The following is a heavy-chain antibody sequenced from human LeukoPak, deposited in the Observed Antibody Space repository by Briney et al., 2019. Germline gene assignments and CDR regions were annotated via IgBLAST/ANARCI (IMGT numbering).Heavy chain of an antibody. D-gene: IGHD1-26*01. V-gene: IGHV3-23*01. CDR1: GFTFSSYA. J-gene: IGHJ4*02. CDR3: AKNSGSYWDYFDY. CDR2: ISGSGGST. Sequence: HPGGSLRLSCAASGFTFSSYAMSWVRQAPGKGLEWVSAISGSGGSTYYADSVKGRFTISRDNSKNTLYLQLNSLRAEDTALYYCAKNSGSYWDYFDYWGQGTLVTVSS.